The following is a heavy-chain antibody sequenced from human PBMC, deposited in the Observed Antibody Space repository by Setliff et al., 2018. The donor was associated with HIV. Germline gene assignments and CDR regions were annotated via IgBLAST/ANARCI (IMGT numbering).Heavy chain of an antibody. CDR1: GSTFSNSW. V-gene: IGHV3-74*01. CDR2: INTDGSVNI. J-gene: IGHJ6*02. Sequence: GGSLRLSCAASGSTFSNSWMHWVRQAPGKGLVWVSRINTDGSVNIFYADSVKGRFTISRDNAKNSLYLQMNSLRAEDTAIYYCARGSLRGVLALGMDVWGQGTTVTVSS. D-gene: IGHD3-10*01. CDR3: ARGSLRGVLALGMDV.